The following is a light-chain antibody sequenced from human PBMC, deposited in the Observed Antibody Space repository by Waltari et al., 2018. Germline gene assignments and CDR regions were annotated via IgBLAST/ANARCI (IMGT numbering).Light chain of an antibody. Sequence: DIQMTQSPSSLSASVGDRVTITCRASQDISSWMAWYQQKPEKAPKSLIFAASTLGSGVPERFSGSGSGTVFTLTISSLQPEDSATYYCQHYYTYPITFCGGTKVEIK. CDR1: QDISSW. CDR3: QHYYTYPIT. V-gene: IGKV1D-16*01. J-gene: IGKJ4*01. CDR2: AAS.